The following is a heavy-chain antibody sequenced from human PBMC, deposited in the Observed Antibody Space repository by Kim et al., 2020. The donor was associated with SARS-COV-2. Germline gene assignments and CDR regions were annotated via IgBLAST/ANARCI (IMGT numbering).Heavy chain of an antibody. CDR3: ARRGASRGDAFDP. D-gene: IGHD3-16*01. V-gene: IGHV4-39*01. J-gene: IGHJ5*02. CDR2: TNYGGNT. CDR1: GGAISPSTYF. Sequence: SETLSLTCTVSGGAISPSTYFWGWIRQPPGGGLEWIGNTNYGGNTFYNPSLKSRVTISADTSKNQFSLTVTSVTAADTAVYYCARRGASRGDAFDPWGQGGLVTVSS.